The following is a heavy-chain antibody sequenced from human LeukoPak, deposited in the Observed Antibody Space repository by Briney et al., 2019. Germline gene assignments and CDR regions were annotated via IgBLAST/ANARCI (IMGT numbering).Heavy chain of an antibody. CDR2: ISSSSSTI. J-gene: IGHJ4*02. CDR3: ARVGYYDSSGYYPIDY. D-gene: IGHD3-22*01. CDR1: GFTFSSNS. Sequence: GGSLRLSCAASGFTFSSNSMNWVRQAPGKGLEWVSYISSSSSTIYYADSVKGRFTISRDNAKNSLYLQMNSLRAEDTAVYYCARVGYYDSSGYYPIDYWGQGTLVTVSS. V-gene: IGHV3-48*04.